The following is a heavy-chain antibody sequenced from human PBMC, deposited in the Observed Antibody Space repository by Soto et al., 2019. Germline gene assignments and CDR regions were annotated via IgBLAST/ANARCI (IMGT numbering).Heavy chain of an antibody. CDR1: GFTFSSYA. Sequence: GGSLRLSCAASGFTFSSYAMHWVRQAPGKGLEWVAVISYDGSNKYYADSVKGRFTISRDNSKNTLYLQMNSLRAEDTAVYYCARTMIVVVITEGIFDYWGQGTLVTVSS. V-gene: IGHV3-30-3*01. CDR2: ISYDGSNK. CDR3: ARTMIVVVITEGIFDY. D-gene: IGHD3-22*01. J-gene: IGHJ4*02.